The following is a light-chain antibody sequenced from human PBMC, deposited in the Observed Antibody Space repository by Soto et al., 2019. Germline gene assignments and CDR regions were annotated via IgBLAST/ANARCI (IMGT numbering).Light chain of an antibody. CDR1: SSDVGDYNY. CDR3: SSYTSSSSPFV. J-gene: IGLJ1*01. CDR2: EVS. V-gene: IGLV2-14*01. Sequence: QSVLTQPASVSGSPGQSITISCTGTSSDVGDYNYVSWYQQHPGKAPKFLIYEVSNRPSGVSNRFSGSKSGNTASLTISGLQAEEEADYYCSSYTSSSSPFVFGTGTKVTV.